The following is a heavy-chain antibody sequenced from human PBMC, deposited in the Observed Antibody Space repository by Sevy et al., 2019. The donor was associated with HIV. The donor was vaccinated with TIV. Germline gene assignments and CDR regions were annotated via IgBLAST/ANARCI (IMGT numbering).Heavy chain of an antibody. Sequence: GGSLRLSCAASGFTFSSYGMHWVRQAPGKGLEWVAVISYDGSNKYYADSVKGRFTISRDNSKNTLYLQMNSLRAEDTAVYYCANYAFWSGYSELYGMDVWGQGTTVTVSS. CDR1: GFTFSSYG. D-gene: IGHD3-3*01. V-gene: IGHV3-30*18. J-gene: IGHJ6*02. CDR3: ANYAFWSGYSELYGMDV. CDR2: ISYDGSNK.